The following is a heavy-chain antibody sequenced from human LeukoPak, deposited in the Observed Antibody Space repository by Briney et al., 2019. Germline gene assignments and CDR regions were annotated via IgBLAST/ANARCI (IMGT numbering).Heavy chain of an antibody. Sequence: SQTLSLTFAISGDSVSSNSAAWNWIRQSPSRGLEWLGRTYYRSKWYNDYAVSVKSRITINPDTSKNQFSLQLNSVTPEDTAVYYCARALRYDFWSGYSYYFDYWGQGTLVTVSS. CDR1: GDSVSSNSAA. V-gene: IGHV6-1*01. J-gene: IGHJ4*02. CDR2: TYYRSKWYN. D-gene: IGHD3-3*01. CDR3: ARALRYDFWSGYSYYFDY.